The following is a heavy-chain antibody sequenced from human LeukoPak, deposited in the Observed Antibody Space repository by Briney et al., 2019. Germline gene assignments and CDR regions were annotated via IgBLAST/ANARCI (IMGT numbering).Heavy chain of an antibody. CDR3: ARPGYSSSWSPFFDY. Sequence: GGSLRLSCAASGFTFSSYEMNWVSQAPGKGLEWVSYISSSGSTIYYADSVKGRFTISRDNAKNSLYLQMNSLRAEDTAVYYCARPGYSSSWSPFFDYWGQGTLVTVSS. D-gene: IGHD6-13*01. V-gene: IGHV3-48*03. CDR1: GFTFSSYE. J-gene: IGHJ4*02. CDR2: ISSSGSTI.